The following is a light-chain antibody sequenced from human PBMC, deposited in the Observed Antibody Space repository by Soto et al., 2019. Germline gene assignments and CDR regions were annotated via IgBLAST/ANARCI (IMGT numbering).Light chain of an antibody. J-gene: IGKJ5*01. V-gene: IGKV1-12*01. CDR1: QGISSW. Sequence: DIQITQSPSSFSASVVERFTITCRASQGISSWLAWYQQKPGKAPKLLIYAASSLQSGVPSRFSGSGSGTDFTLTISSLQPEDFATYYCQQSYSTPITFGQGTRLEIK. CDR3: QQSYSTPIT. CDR2: AAS.